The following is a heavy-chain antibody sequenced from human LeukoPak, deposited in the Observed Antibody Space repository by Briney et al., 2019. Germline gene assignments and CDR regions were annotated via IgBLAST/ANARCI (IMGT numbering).Heavy chain of an antibody. CDR2: VCHDGTT. CDR3: ARGSTRADDY. CDR1: GASISRHY. J-gene: IGHJ4*02. Sequence: SETLSLTCTVSGASISRHYWSWIRQPPGKGLEWIGYVCHDGTTNYNPSLKSRVAISIDTSRNQLSLKLSSMTAADTAVYYCARGSTRADDYWGQGILVTVSS. V-gene: IGHV4-59*11. D-gene: IGHD2/OR15-2a*01.